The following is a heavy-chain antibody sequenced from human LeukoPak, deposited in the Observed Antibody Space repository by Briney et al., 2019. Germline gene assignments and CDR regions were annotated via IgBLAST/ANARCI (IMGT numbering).Heavy chain of an antibody. J-gene: IGHJ2*01. CDR1: GYTFTSYA. D-gene: IGHD3-10*01. CDR3: ARERGGTSSESRGYFDL. CDR2: INAGNGKK. V-gene: IGHV1-3*01. Sequence: GASVKVSCKASGYTFTSYAMHWVRQAPGQRLEWMGWINAGNGKKKYSQKFQGRVTITRDTSASKAYMKLSSVRSEDTAVYYCARERGGTSSESRGYFDLWGRGTLVTVSS.